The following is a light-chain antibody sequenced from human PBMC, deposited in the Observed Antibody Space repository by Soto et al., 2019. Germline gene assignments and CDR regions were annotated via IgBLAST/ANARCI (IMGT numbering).Light chain of an antibody. J-gene: IGKJ2*01. CDR2: WAS. V-gene: IGKV4-1*01. CDR1: QSVFFSSNNKNY. Sequence: DIVMTQSPDSLTVSLGERATINCKSSQSVFFSSNNKNYFAWYQQKPGQPPKLLISWASTRESGVPDRFSGSGSGTDFTLTISSLQAEDVAVYYCQQYYTTPYTFGQGTKLEIK. CDR3: QQYYTTPYT.